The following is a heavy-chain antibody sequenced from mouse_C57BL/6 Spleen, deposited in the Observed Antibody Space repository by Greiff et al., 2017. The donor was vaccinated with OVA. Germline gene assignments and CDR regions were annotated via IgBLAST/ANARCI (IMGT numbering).Heavy chain of an antibody. D-gene: IGHD2-4*01. CDR2: INPSSGYT. CDR3: ANYDYLDY. V-gene: IGHV1-4*01. CDR1: GYTFTSYT. Sequence: VQLVESGAELARPGASVKMSCKASGYTFTSYTMHWVKQRPGQGLEWIRYINPSSGYTKYNQKFKDKATLTADKSSSTAYMQLSSLTSEDSAVYYCANYDYLDYWGQGTTLTVSS. J-gene: IGHJ2*01.